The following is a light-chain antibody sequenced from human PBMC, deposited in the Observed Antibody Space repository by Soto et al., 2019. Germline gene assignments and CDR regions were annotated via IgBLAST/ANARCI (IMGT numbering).Light chain of an antibody. Sequence: VLTQPPSVSGAPGQRVTISCTGSSSNIGAGYDVHWYQQLPGTAPKLLIYGNSNRPSGVPDRFSGSKSGTSASLAITGLQAEDEADYYCQSYDSSLSGVAFGGGTKLTVL. CDR1: SSNIGAGYD. CDR2: GNS. J-gene: IGLJ2*01. V-gene: IGLV1-40*01. CDR3: QSYDSSLSGVA.